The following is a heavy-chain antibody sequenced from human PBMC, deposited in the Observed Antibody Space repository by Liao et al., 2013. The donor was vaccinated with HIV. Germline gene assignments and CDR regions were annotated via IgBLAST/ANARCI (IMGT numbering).Heavy chain of an antibody. CDR2: VNHSGST. CDR1: GGSFSGYY. V-gene: IGHV4-34*01. J-gene: IGHJ3*02. Sequence: QVQLQQWGAGLLKPSETLSLTCAVYGGSFSGYYWSWIRQPPREGAWSGLGKVNHSGSTNYNPSLKSRVTISVDTSKNQFSLKLSSVTAADTAVYYCARSDSGDFWSGYYLLGPTIWGQGTMVTVSS. CDR3: ARSDSGDFWSGYYLLGPTI. D-gene: IGHD3-3*01.